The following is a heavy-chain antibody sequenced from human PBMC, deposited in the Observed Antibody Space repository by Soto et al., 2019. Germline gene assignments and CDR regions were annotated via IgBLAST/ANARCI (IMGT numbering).Heavy chain of an antibody. D-gene: IGHD1-26*01. Sequence: PGGSLRLSCAASGFTFSDHYRDWVRQAPGKGLEWVGRIRNKANSYTTDYAASVKGRFTISRDDSKDSLYLQMNSLKTEDTAIYYCARDSGKGAYFDYWGHGTLVTVSS. J-gene: IGHJ4*01. CDR2: IRNKANSYTT. CDR3: ARDSGKGAYFDY. V-gene: IGHV3-72*01. CDR1: GFTFSDHY.